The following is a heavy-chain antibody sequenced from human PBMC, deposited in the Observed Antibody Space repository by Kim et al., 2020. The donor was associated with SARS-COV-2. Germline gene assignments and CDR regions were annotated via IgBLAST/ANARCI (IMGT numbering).Heavy chain of an antibody. D-gene: IGHD1-26*01. Sequence: AGPVKVRFTISRDNSTNTVYMQMNSLRAEDTAVYYCNCNPILVGLYAFDIWGQGTMVTVSS. J-gene: IGHJ3*02. V-gene: IGHV3-23*01. CDR3: NCNPILVGLYAFDI.